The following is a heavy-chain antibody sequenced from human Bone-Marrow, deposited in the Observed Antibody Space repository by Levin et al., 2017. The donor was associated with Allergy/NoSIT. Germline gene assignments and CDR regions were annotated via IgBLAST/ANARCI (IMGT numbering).Heavy chain of an antibody. V-gene: IGHV4-39*01. D-gene: IGHD3-3*01. J-gene: IGHJ4*02. CDR1: GGSISSSSYY. CDR2: IYYSGST. Sequence: PSETLSLTCTVSGGSISSSSYYWGWIRQPPGKGLEWIGSIYYSGSTYYNPSLKSRVTISVDTSKNQFSLKLSSVTAADTAVYYCARHAIPSGLRFLEWSFDYWGQGTLVTVSS. CDR3: ARHAIPSGLRFLEWSFDY.